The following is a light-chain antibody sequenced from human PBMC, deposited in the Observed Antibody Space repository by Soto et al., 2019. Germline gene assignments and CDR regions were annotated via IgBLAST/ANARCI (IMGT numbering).Light chain of an antibody. J-gene: IGLJ1*01. CDR3: SSYTSTSTV. Sequence: QSALTQPASVSGSPGQSITISCTGISSDGDDYKDVSWYQQHPGKAPKLMIYEVTYRPSGVANRFSGSKSGNTASLTISGLQAEDEAYYYCSSYTSTSTVFGTGTKLTVL. CDR1: SSDGDDYKD. V-gene: IGLV2-14*01. CDR2: EVT.